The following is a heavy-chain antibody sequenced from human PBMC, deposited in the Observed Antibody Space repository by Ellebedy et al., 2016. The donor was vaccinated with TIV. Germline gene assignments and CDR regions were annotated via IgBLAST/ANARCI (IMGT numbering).Heavy chain of an antibody. CDR1: GYTFTSFG. CDR3: ASVPSAGADF. J-gene: IGHJ4*02. Sequence: ASVKVSCKASGYTFTSFGISWVRQAPGQGLEWMGVLDARVGSTTYKQSLQGRLTMTRDTSTRTVYMELTSLRFEDTAVYYCASVPSAGADFWGQGTLVTVSS. D-gene: IGHD4-17*01. CDR2: LDARVGST. V-gene: IGHV1-18*01.